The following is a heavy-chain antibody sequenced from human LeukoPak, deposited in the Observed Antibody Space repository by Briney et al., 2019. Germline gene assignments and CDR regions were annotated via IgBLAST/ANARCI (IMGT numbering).Heavy chain of an antibody. Sequence: GGSLRLSCAVSGFTLSSYAVTWVRQAPGKGLEWVSAISASGGSTYYADSVKGRFTISRDNSKNMLYLQMSSLRAEDTAVYYCTKTTYGSWYPSDVSDIWDQGTMVTVSS. CDR1: GFTLSSYA. CDR2: ISASGGST. V-gene: IGHV3-23*01. CDR3: TKTTYGSWYPSDVSDI. D-gene: IGHD6-13*01. J-gene: IGHJ3*02.